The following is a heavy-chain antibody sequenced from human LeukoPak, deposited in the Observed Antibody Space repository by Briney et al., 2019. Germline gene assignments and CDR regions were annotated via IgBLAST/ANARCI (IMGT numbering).Heavy chain of an antibody. Sequence: PSETLSLTCTVSGGSISSYYWSWIRQPPGKGLEWIGYIYYSGSTNYNPSLKSPVTISVDTSKNQFSLKLSSVTAADTAVYYCARVGEDYYYYYMDVWGKGTTVTVSS. CDR2: IYYSGST. J-gene: IGHJ6*03. D-gene: IGHD1-26*01. V-gene: IGHV4-59*01. CDR3: ARVGEDYYYYYMDV. CDR1: GGSISSYY.